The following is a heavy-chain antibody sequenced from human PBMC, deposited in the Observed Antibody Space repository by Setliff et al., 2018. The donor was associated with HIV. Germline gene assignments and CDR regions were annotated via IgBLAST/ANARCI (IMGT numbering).Heavy chain of an antibody. CDR3: ARDRDGSGYGSFDY. CDR1: GSTFSTYD. D-gene: IGHD3-22*01. J-gene: IGHJ4*02. V-gene: IGHV1-8*01. CDR2: MNPNSGNT. Sequence: ASVKVSCKPSGSTFSTYDINWVRQATGQGLEWMGWMNPNSGNTGYAQKFQGRVTMTRNTSISTAYMELSSLRSDDTAVYYCARDRDGSGYGSFDYWGQGTLVTVSS.